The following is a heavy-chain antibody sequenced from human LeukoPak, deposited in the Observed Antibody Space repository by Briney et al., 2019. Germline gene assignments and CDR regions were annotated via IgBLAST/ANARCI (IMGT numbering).Heavy chain of an antibody. J-gene: IGHJ6*03. D-gene: IGHD3-10*01. Sequence: GASVKVSCKASGGTFSSYAISWVRQAPGQGLEWMGGIIPIFGTANYAQKFQGRVTMTRNTSISTAYMELSSLRSEDTAVYYCARGFYLGSSYYYGSGSYYYYYYYMDVWGKGTTVTISS. CDR3: ARGFYLGSSYYYGSGSYYYYYYYMDV. CDR1: GGTFSSYA. CDR2: IIPIFGTA. V-gene: IGHV1-69*05.